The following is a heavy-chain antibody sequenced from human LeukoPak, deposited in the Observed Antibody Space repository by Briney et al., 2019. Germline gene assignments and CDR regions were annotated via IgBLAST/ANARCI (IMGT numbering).Heavy chain of an antibody. J-gene: IGHJ4*02. CDR3: ARDLRSGWYYFDF. V-gene: IGHV3-48*02. CDR2: ISSSSYTT. D-gene: IGHD6-19*01. CDR1: GFTFSTYS. Sequence: GGSLRLSCAASGFTFSTYSMNWLRQAPGKGLEWVSYISSSSYTTYYADSVKGRFTISRDNAKNSLYLQMNSLKDQDTAVYYCARDLRSGWYYFDFWGQGTLVTVSS.